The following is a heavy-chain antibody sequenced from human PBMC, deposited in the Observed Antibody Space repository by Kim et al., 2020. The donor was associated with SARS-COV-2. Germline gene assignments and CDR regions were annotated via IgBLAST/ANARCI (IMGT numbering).Heavy chain of an antibody. V-gene: IGHV4-30-4*01. CDR1: GGSISSGDYY. J-gene: IGHJ3*02. Sequence: SETLSLTCTVSGGSISSGDYYWSWIRQPPGKGLEWIGYIYYSGSTYYNPSLKSRVTISVDTSKNQFSLKLSSVTAADTAVYYCARELRYFDWSSIRAAFDIWGQGTMVTVSS. D-gene: IGHD3-9*01. CDR2: IYYSGST. CDR3: ARELRYFDWSSIRAAFDI.